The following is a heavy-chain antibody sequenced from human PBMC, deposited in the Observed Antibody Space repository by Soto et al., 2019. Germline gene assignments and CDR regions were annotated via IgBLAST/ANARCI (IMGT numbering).Heavy chain of an antibody. CDR2: IWHDGGNK. J-gene: IGHJ4*02. CDR1: GFTFSSYG. CDR3: ARDGDVNTGFGKDY. D-gene: IGHD3-16*01. V-gene: IGHV3-33*01. Sequence: GGSLRLSCAASGFTFSSYGMHWVRQAPGKGLEWVAFIWHDGGNKFYAESVKGRFTVSRDNSKNTLYLQMTSLSAEDTAMYYCARDGDVNTGFGKDYWGQGTLVTVSS.